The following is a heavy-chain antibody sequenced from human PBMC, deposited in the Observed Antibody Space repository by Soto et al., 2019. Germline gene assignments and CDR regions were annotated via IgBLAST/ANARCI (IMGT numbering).Heavy chain of an antibody. J-gene: IGHJ6*02. V-gene: IGHV3-23*01. CDR3: AKDLLSTMVRGVQYYYHYYGLDV. CDR2: ISGSGGST. D-gene: IGHD3-10*01. CDR1: GFTFSSYA. Sequence: PGGSLRLSCAASGFTFSSYAMSWVRQAPGKGLEWVSAISGSGGSTYYADSVKGRFTISRDNSKNTLYLQMNSLRAEDTAVYYCAKDLLSTMVRGVQYYYHYYGLDVWGQGTTVTVSS.